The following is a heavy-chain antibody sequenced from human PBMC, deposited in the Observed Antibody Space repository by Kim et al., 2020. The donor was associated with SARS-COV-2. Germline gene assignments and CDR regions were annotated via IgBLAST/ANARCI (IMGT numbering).Heavy chain of an antibody. CDR1: GFTFSSYA. CDR3: ARDSYCSSTSCYLDYYGMDV. V-gene: IGHV3-30-3*01. Sequence: GGSLRLSCAASGFTFSSYAMHWVRQAPGKGLEWVVVISYDGSNKYYADSVKGRFTISRDNSKNTLYLQMNSLRAEDTAVYYCARDSYCSSTSCYLDYYGMDVWGQGTTVTVSS. D-gene: IGHD2-2*01. J-gene: IGHJ6*02. CDR2: ISYDGSNK.